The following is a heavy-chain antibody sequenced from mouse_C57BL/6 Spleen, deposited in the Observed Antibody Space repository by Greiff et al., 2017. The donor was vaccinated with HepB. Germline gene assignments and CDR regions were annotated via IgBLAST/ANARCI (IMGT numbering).Heavy chain of an antibody. CDR2: INYDGSST. CDR3: ARAVLFDY. V-gene: IGHV5-16*01. Sequence: EVKLVESEGGLVQPGSSMKLSCTASGFTFSDYYMAWVRQVPEKGLEWVANINYDGSSTYYLDSLKSRFIISRDNAKNILYLQMSSLKSEDTATYYCARAVLFDYWGQGTTLTVSS. J-gene: IGHJ2*01. CDR1: GFTFSDYY.